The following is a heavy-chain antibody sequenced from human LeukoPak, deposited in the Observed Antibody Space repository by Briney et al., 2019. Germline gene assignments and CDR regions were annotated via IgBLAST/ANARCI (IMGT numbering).Heavy chain of an antibody. J-gene: IGHJ4*02. D-gene: IGHD3-22*01. Sequence: GGSLRLSCTASGFTFGDYAMSWVRQAPGKGLEWVGFIRSKAYGGTTEYAASVKGRFTISRDDSKSIAYLQMNSLKTEDTAVYYCTRERVYYYDSSGYSYFDYWGQGTLVTVSS. CDR3: TRERVYYYDSSGYSYFDY. V-gene: IGHV3-49*04. CDR2: IRSKAYGGTT. CDR1: GFTFGDYA.